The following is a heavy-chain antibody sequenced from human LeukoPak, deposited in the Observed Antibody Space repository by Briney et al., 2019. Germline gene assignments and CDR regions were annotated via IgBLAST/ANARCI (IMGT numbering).Heavy chain of an antibody. V-gene: IGHV3-30*02. D-gene: IGHD2-2*01. J-gene: IGHJ4*02. Sequence: PGGSLRLSCAASGFTFSNYGMHWVRQAPGKGLEWVAFIQYDGSNKYYADSVKGRFTISRDNSKNTLYQQMNSLRPEDTAVYYCAIDQCSISSCYLDYWGQGTLVTVSS. CDR1: GFTFSNYG. CDR3: AIDQCSISSCYLDY. CDR2: IQYDGSNK.